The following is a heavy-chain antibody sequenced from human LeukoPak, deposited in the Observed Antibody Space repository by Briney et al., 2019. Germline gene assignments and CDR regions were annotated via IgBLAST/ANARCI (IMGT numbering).Heavy chain of an antibody. D-gene: IGHD3-10*01. Sequence: ASVKVSCKASGYTFTGYYMHWVRQAPGQGLEWMGWINPNSGGTNYAQKFQGRVTMTRDTSISTAYMELRSLRSDDTAVYYCARGGVARKSPRPPIDYWGQGTLVTVSS. V-gene: IGHV1-2*02. CDR2: INPNSGGT. J-gene: IGHJ4*02. CDR3: ARGGVARKSPRPPIDY. CDR1: GYTFTGYY.